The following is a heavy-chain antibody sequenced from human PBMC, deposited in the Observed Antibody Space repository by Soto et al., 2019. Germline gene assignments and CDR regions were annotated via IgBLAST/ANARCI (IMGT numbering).Heavy chain of an antibody. J-gene: IGHJ6*02. CDR3: ARDRFYHDSSYHYYGMDV. CDR2: ISAYNGNT. D-gene: IGHD3-22*01. CDR1: GYTYTSYG. V-gene: IGHV1-18*04. Sequence: WASVKVSCKASGYTYTSYGISWVRQAPGQGLEWMGWISAYNGNTDYAQKVQGRVTMTTDTSTSTAYMDLRNLRSDDTAVYYCARDRFYHDSSYHYYGMDVWGQGTTVTV.